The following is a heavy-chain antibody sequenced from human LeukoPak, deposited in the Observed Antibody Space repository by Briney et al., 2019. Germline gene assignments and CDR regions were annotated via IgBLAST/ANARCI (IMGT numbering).Heavy chain of an antibody. CDR2: IKQDGSEK. CDR3: ARRGDQDYGDYGPCDP. Sequence: PGGSLRLSCAASGFSFSSYWMSWVRQAPGKGLEWVANIKQDGSEKYYVDSVKGRFTITRDNAKNSLYLQMNSLRAEDTAVYYCARRGDQDYGDYGPCDPWGQGTLVTVSS. J-gene: IGHJ5*02. CDR1: GFSFSSYW. D-gene: IGHD4-17*01. V-gene: IGHV3-7*01.